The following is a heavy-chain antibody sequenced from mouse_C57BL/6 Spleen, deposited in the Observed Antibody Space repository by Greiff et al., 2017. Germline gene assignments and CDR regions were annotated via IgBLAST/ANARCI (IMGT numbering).Heavy chain of an antibody. J-gene: IGHJ2*01. CDR1: GYTFTSYW. CDR2: IYPSDSET. CDR3: RLNWDYFDY. Sequence: QVQLQQPGAELVRPGSSVTLSCKASGYTFTSYWMDWVKQRPGQGLEWIGNIYPSDSETHYNQKFKDKATLTVDKASSTAYMQLSSLTSEDSAVYYCRLNWDYFDYWGQGTTLTVSS. V-gene: IGHV1-61*01. D-gene: IGHD4-1*01.